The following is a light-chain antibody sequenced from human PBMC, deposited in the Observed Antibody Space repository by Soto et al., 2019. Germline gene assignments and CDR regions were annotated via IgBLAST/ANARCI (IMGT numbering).Light chain of an antibody. CDR3: SSFAGSNNFPYV. CDR2: EIN. CDR1: SSDVGAYDY. Sequence: QSALTQPPSASGSPGQSVTISYTGTSSDVGAYDYVSWYQQHPDKAPKLMIYEINKRPSGVPDRFSGSKSGNTASLTVSGLQAEDEADYYCSSFAGSNNFPYVFGTGTKLTVL. J-gene: IGLJ1*01. V-gene: IGLV2-8*01.